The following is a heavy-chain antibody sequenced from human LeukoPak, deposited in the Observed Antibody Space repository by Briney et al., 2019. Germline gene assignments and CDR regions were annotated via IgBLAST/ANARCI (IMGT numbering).Heavy chain of an antibody. CDR2: IWYDGSNK. Sequence: GGSLRLSCAASGFTFSSYGMHWVRQAPGKGLEWVAVIWYDGSNKYYADSVKGRFTISRDNSKNTLYLQMNSLRAEDTAVYYCTRRDFQSGSYLEWGQGTLVTVSS. V-gene: IGHV3-33*01. CDR1: GFTFSSYG. D-gene: IGHD1-26*01. J-gene: IGHJ4*02. CDR3: TRRDFQSGSYLE.